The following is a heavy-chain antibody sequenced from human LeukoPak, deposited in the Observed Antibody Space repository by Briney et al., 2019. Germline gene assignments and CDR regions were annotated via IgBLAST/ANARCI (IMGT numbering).Heavy chain of an antibody. CDR2: ISYDGSNK. J-gene: IGHJ4*02. D-gene: IGHD1-26*01. CDR3: AALSASSDY. CDR1: GFTFSSYG. Sequence: GGSLRPSCAASGFTFSSYGMHWVRQAPGKGLEWVAVISYDGSNKYYADSVKGRSTISRGNSKNTLYLQMNSLRAEDTAVYYCAALSASSDYWGQGTLVTVSS. V-gene: IGHV3-30*03.